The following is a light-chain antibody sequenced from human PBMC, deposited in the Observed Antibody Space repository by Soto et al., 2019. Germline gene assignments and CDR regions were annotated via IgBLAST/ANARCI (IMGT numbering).Light chain of an antibody. CDR1: QSVSSC. Sequence: EIVLTQSPATLSLSPGERATLSCRASQSVSSCLAWYQQKPGQAPRLLIYDASNRATGIPARFSGSGSGTDFTLTISSLEPEDFAVYYCQQRSNWPPLTVGGGTKVEIK. J-gene: IGKJ4*01. CDR2: DAS. V-gene: IGKV3-11*01. CDR3: QQRSNWPPLT.